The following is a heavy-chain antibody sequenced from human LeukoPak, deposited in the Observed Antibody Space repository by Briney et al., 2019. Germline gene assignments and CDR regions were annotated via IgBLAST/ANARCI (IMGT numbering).Heavy chain of an antibody. CDR3: ARGGGYSYGPFDY. D-gene: IGHD5-18*01. Sequence: CGSLRLPCAALGFTFTHHWMHWVRAAPGNGLGWVSRINIDGSSTSYADSVKGRFTISRDNAKNTLYLQMNSLRAEDTAVYYCARGGGYSYGPFDYWGQGTLVTVSS. CDR2: INIDGSST. CDR1: GFTFTHHW. J-gene: IGHJ4*02. V-gene: IGHV3-74*01.